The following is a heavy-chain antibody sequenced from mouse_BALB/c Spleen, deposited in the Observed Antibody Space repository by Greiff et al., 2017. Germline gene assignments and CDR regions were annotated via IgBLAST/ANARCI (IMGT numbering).Heavy chain of an antibody. V-gene: IGHV1-63*02. CDR2: IYPGGGYT. D-gene: IGHD1-1*01. CDR1: GYTFTNYW. J-gene: IGHJ1*01. Sequence: VKLMESGAELVRPGTSVKISCKASGYTFTNYWLGWVKQRPGHGLEWIGDIYPGGGYTNYNEKFKGKATLTADTSSSTAYMQLSSLTSEDSAVYFCARDLTTVVANFDVWGAGTTVTVSS. CDR3: ARDLTTVVANFDV.